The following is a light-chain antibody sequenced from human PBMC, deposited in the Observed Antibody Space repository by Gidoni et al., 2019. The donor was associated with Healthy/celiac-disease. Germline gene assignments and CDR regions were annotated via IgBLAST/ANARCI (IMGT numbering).Light chain of an antibody. Sequence: LVFTQSPATLSLPPGERATLSCRASQSVSSSLAWYQQKPGQDPRLLIYDAATRATGIPARFSGSGSGTDFTLTISSLEPEDVAVYYCQQRSNWPQITFGQGTRLEIK. CDR3: QQRSNWPQIT. J-gene: IGKJ5*01. V-gene: IGKV3-11*01. CDR1: QSVSSS. CDR2: DAA.